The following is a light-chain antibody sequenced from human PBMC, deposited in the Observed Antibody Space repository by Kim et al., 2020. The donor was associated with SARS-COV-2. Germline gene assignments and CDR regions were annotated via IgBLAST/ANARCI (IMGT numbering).Light chain of an antibody. CDR3: QEYCSYPYT. CDR2: WAS. CDR1: QSVLYSSNNKNY. V-gene: IGKV4-1*01. Sequence: DIVMTQSPDSLAVSLGERATINCKSSQSVLYSSNNKNYLAWYQQKPGQPPKLLIYWASTRESGVPDRFSGSGSGTDFTLAISSLQAEDVAVDYCQEYCSYPYTFGQGTKLE. J-gene: IGKJ2*01.